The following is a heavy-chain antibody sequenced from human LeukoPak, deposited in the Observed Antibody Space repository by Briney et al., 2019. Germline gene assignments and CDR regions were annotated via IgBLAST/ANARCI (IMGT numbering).Heavy chain of an antibody. D-gene: IGHD6-6*01. Sequence: GGSLRLSCAASGFTFSDYYMSWTRQAPGKGLEWVSYISSSGRTIYYADSVKGRFTISRDNSKTSLYLQMNSLRAEDTAVYYCATSNIAARDYWGQGTLVTVSS. CDR2: ISSSGRTI. J-gene: IGHJ4*02. CDR1: GFTFSDYY. V-gene: IGHV3-11*01. CDR3: ATSNIAARDY.